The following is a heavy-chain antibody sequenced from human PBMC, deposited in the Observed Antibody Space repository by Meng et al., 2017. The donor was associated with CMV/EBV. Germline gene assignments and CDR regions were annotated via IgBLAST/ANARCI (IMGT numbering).Heavy chain of an antibody. D-gene: IGHD6-6*01. J-gene: IGHJ4*02. CDR3: VSSDGDSSSSILDY. V-gene: IGHV1-18*01. CDR2: ISAYNGNT. Sequence: ASVKVSCKASGYTFTSYGISWVRQAPGQGLEWMGWISAYNGNTNYAQKLQGRVTMTTDTSTSTAYMELRSLRSDDTAVYYCVSSDGDSSSSILDYWGQGTLVTVSS. CDR1: GYTFTSYG.